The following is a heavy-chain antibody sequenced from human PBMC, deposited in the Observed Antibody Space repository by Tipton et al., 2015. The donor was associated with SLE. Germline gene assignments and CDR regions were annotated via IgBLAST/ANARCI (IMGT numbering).Heavy chain of an antibody. D-gene: IGHD3-3*01. CDR1: GFTFSNHG. CDR2: VSASGGTT. Sequence: SLRLSCAASGFTFSNHGMSWVRQAPGKGLEWVSSVSASGGTTFYADSVKGRFTISRDNSENTLYLQMDSLRADDTAVYYCAKDQGAYYDFWNGPGGMDVWGQGTTVIVSS. V-gene: IGHV3-23*01. J-gene: IGHJ6*02. CDR3: AKDQGAYYDFWNGPGGMDV.